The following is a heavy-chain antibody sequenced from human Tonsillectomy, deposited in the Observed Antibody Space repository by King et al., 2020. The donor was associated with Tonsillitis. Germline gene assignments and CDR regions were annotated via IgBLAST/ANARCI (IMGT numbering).Heavy chain of an antibody. Sequence: EVQLVESGGGLVQPGGSLRLSCAASGFTFSSYAMSWVRQAPGKGLEWVSGISGSGGSTYYADSVKGRLTISRDNSKNTLYLQMNNLRAEDTAVYYCAKDHYGDYRVNDFDYWGQGTLVTVSS. D-gene: IGHD4-17*01. CDR3: AKDHYGDYRVNDFDY. CDR1: GFTFSSYA. V-gene: IGHV3-23*04. J-gene: IGHJ4*02. CDR2: ISGSGGST.